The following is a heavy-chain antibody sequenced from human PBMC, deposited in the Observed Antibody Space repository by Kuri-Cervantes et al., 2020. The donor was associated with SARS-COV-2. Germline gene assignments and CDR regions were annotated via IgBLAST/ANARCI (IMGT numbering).Heavy chain of an antibody. V-gene: IGHV1-2*02. J-gene: IGHJ4*02. CDR1: GYTFSDSY. Sequence: ASVKVSCKASGYTFSDSYIHWVRQAPGQGLEWMGWIAPNSGGTKYAQKFQGRATMTRDTSTSSVYMELTRLRSDDTAVYFCGLLRFFDWLSPFDSWGQGTLVTVSS. D-gene: IGHD3-9*01. CDR2: IAPNSGGT. CDR3: GLLRFFDWLSPFDS.